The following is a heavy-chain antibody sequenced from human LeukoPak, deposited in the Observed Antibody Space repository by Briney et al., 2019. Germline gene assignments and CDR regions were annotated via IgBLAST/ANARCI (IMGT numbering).Heavy chain of an antibody. CDR2: ISYDGSNK. CDR3: ARDVGRGFCTNGVCSPDY. D-gene: IGHD2-8*01. V-gene: IGHV3-30*01. CDR1: GFTFSNYA. Sequence: GRSLRLSCAASGFTFSNYAMHWVRQAPGKGLGWVAVISYDGSNKYYADSVKGRFTISRDNSKNALYLQMNSLRAEDTAVFYCARDVGRGFCTNGVCSPDYWGQGTLVTVSS. J-gene: IGHJ4*02.